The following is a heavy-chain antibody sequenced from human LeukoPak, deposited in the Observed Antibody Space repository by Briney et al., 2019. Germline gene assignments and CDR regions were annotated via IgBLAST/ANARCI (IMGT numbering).Heavy chain of an antibody. CDR2: ISYDGSNK. J-gene: IGHJ4*02. V-gene: IGHV3-30*18. CDR1: LFTLSSYG. CDR3: AKERASRDDY. Sequence: SGGPLPLSCAASLFTLSSYGKDWARQAPGKGLEWVAVISYDGSNKYYADSVKGRFTISRDNSKNTLYLQMNSLRAEDTAVYYCAKERASRDDYWGQGTLVTVSS.